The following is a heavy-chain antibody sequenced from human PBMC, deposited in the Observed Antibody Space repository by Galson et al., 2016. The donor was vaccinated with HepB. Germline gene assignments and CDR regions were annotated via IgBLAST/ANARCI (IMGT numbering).Heavy chain of an antibody. CDR3: ARARLPPDSLDV. CDR1: GYTFTNYA. J-gene: IGHJ6*02. V-gene: IGHV1-3*04. CDR2: INTGDGYT. D-gene: IGHD6-6*01. Sequence: SVKVSCKASGYTFTNYAMHWVRQAPGQRLEWMGWINTGDGYTKYSQKFQGRVIITRDTSASTGCMEMSSLTSEDTAMYYCARARLPPDSLDVWGQGTTVTVSS.